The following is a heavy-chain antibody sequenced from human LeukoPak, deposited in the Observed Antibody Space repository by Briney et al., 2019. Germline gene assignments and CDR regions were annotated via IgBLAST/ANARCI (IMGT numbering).Heavy chain of an antibody. CDR2: INHSGST. CDR1: GGSFSGYY. CDR3: ARGTVAGAILFDY. J-gene: IGHJ4*02. D-gene: IGHD6-19*01. Sequence: ASETLSLTCAVYGGSFSGYYWSWIRQPPGKGLEWIGEINHSGSTNYNPSLKSRVTISVDTSKNQFSLKLSSVTAAGTAVYYCARGTVAGAILFDYWGQGTLVTVSP. V-gene: IGHV4-34*01.